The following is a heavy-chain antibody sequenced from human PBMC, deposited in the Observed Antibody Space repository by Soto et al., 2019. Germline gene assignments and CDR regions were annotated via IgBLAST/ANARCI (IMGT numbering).Heavy chain of an antibody. V-gene: IGHV3-48*01. CDR1: GFTFSSYS. D-gene: IGHD5-12*01. CDR2: ISSSSSTI. CDR3: ARDRTSRDGYNSGGMDV. J-gene: IGHJ6*02. Sequence: EVQLVESGGGLVQPGGSLRLSCAASGFTFSSYSMNWVRQAPGKGLEWVSYISSSSSTIYYADSVKGRFTISRDNAKNSLYLQMNSLRAEDTAVYYCARDRTSRDGYNSGGMDVWGQGTTVTVSS.